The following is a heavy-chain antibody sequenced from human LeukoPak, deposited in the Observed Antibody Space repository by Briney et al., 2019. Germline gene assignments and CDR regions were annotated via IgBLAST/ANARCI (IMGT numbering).Heavy chain of an antibody. V-gene: IGHV1-46*01. CDR3: AKDTGVVVALDS. J-gene: IGHJ4*02. CDR2: INPSGGST. CDR1: GYTFTSYY. Sequence: GASVKVSCKASGYTFTSYYMHWVRQAPGQGLEWMGIINPSGGSTSYAQKFQGRVTMTRDMSTSTVYMELSSLRSEDTAVYYCAKDTGVVVALDSWGQGTQVTVSS. D-gene: IGHD2-15*01.